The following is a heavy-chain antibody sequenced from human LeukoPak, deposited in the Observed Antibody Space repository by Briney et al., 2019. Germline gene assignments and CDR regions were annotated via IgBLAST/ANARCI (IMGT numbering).Heavy chain of an antibody. CDR2: ITSDGSST. Sequence: GGSLRLSCAASEFTFSTYWMHWVRQAPGKGLVWVSHITSDGSSTSYADSVKGRFTISRDNAKNTMYLHMNSLRAEDTAVYYCTRQFSGYAFDYWGQGTLVTVSS. D-gene: IGHD5-12*01. CDR3: TRQFSGYAFDY. J-gene: IGHJ4*02. V-gene: IGHV3-74*01. CDR1: EFTFSTYW.